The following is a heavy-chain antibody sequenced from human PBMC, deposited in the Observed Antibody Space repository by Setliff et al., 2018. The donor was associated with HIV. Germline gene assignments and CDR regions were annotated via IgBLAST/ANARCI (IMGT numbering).Heavy chain of an antibody. CDR2: IYCTGST. J-gene: IGHJ4*02. CDR1: LGSITSCAYH. V-gene: IGHV4-39*07. Sequence: SETLSLTCTISLGSITSCAYHWVWIRQPPGKGLQWIGSIYCTGSTYYNPSLKSRVTISVDTSKNQFSLKLSSVTAADTAVYYCARGIRRTTVTHGPYFDYWGQGTLVTVSS. CDR3: ARGIRRTTVTHGPYFDY. D-gene: IGHD4-4*01.